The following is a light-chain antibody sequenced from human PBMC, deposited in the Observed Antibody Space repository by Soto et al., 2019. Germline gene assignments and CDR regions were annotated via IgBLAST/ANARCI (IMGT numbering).Light chain of an antibody. J-gene: IGKJ4*01. CDR2: GAS. CDR3: HQYSSWPLT. V-gene: IGKV3-15*01. CDR1: QSVYSN. Sequence: EIVMTQSPATLSVSPGERATLSCRASQSVYSNLAWYQQKAVQAPSLLIYGASTRATGIPARFSGSGSGTEFTLTISSLQSEDFAVYYCHQYSSWPLTFGGGTNVEIK.